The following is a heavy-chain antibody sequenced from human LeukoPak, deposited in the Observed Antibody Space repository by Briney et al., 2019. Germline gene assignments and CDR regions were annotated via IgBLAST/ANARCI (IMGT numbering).Heavy chain of an antibody. J-gene: IGHJ3*02. Sequence: SETLSLTCSGSGISISHYYWSWIRQPPGKGLEWVGYIYYSGSTNYNPSLKSRVTISVDTSKNQFSLKLSAVTAADTAVYYCARIRSFFRPDAFDIWGQGTMVTVSS. D-gene: IGHD1-26*01. V-gene: IGHV4-59*01. CDR1: GISISHYY. CDR3: ARIRSFFRPDAFDI. CDR2: IYYSGST.